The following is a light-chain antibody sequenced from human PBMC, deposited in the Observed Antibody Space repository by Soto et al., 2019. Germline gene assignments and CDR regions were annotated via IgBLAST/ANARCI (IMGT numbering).Light chain of an antibody. CDR3: QKRSNWPFT. J-gene: IGKJ3*01. V-gene: IGKV3-11*01. CDR2: GAS. CDR1: QSVSGN. Sequence: ELVLTQSPVTLSLSPGAIANLSGSSSQSVSGNYLAWYQQKPGQAPRLLMSGASNRAPGIPARFSGSGSGTDFTLTISSLEPEDFAVYYCQKRSNWPFTCGTG.